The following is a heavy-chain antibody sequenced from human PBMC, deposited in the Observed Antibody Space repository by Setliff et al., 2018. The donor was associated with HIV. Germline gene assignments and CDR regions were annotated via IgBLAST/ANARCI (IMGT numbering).Heavy chain of an antibody. Sequence: SETLSLTCTVSGGSFSDYYWTWIRQPPNEGLEWIGEINDRGNTNYMPSLRSRVTISVDMSKNQFSLKLTSVTAADSAIYYCARGRHIEATIPLDHWGQGTLVTVSS. J-gene: IGHJ4*02. V-gene: IGHV4-34*01. CDR3: ARGRHIEATIPLDH. CDR1: GGSFSDYY. CDR2: INDRGNT. D-gene: IGHD5-12*01.